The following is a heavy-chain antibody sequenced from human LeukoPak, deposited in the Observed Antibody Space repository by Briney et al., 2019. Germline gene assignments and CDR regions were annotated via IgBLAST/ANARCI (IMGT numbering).Heavy chain of an antibody. D-gene: IGHD4/OR15-4a*01. CDR2: IYYSGST. V-gene: IGHV4-59*01. CDR1: GGSISSYY. Sequence: SETLSLTCTVSGGSISSYYWSWIRQPPGKGLGWIGYIYYSGSTNYNPSLKSRVTISVDTSKNQFSLKLSSVTAADTAVYYCARRRQLGAIDYWGQGTLVTVSS. CDR3: ARRRQLGAIDY. J-gene: IGHJ4*02.